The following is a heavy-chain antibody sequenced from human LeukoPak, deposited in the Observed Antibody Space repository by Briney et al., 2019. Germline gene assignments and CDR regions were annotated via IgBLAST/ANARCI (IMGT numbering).Heavy chain of an antibody. Sequence: GGSLRLSCAASGFTFSSYAMSWVRQAPGKGPEWVSGITGRAGATYYADSVKGRFTISRDYSRDTLYLQMNSLSAEDTAVYYCSRGGFCSGPTCQFYFDYWGQGTLVTFSS. CDR1: GFTFSSYA. D-gene: IGHD2-2*01. J-gene: IGHJ4*02. CDR2: ITGRAGAT. V-gene: IGHV3-23*01. CDR3: SRGGFCSGPTCQFYFDY.